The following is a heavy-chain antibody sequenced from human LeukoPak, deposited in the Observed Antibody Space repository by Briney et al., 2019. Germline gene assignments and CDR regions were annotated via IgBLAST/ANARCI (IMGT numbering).Heavy chain of an antibody. Sequence: SETLSLTCAVYGGSFSGYYWSWIRQPPGKGLEGIGEINHSGSTNYNPSLKSRVTISVDTSKNQFSLKLSSVTAADTAVYYCARGVYITIFRSYYFDYWGQGTLVTVSS. D-gene: IGHD3-3*01. V-gene: IGHV4-34*01. J-gene: IGHJ4*02. CDR1: GGSFSGYY. CDR3: ARGVYITIFRSYYFDY. CDR2: INHSGST.